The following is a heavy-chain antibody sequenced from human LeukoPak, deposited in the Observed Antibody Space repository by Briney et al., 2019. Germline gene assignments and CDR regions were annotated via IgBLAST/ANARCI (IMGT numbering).Heavy chain of an antibody. CDR1: GCTFSSYA. CDR3: AKAYYYDSSGYYYLIFDY. D-gene: IGHD3-22*01. CDR2: ISSSGGGT. V-gene: IGHV3-23*01. Sequence: GGSLRLSCAAFGCTFSSYAMSRVCQAPGKGLEWVSAISSSGGGTYYADSVKGRFTISRDNSKNTLYLQMNSLRAEDTAIYYCAKAYYYDSSGYYYLIFDYWGQGTLVTVSS. J-gene: IGHJ4*02.